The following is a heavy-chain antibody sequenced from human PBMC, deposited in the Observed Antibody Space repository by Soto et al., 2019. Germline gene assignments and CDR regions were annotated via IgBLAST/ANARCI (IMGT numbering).Heavy chain of an antibody. Sequence: SETLSLTCTVSGGSISSYYWSWIRQPPGKGLEWIGYIYYSGSTNYNPSLKSRVTISVDTSKNQFSLKLSSVTAADTAVYYCARERRGRGYSYGTDVYRHFDLWGRGTLVTVSS. D-gene: IGHD5-18*01. V-gene: IGHV4-59*01. CDR2: IYYSGST. CDR3: ARERRGRGYSYGTDVYRHFDL. CDR1: GGSISSYY. J-gene: IGHJ2*01.